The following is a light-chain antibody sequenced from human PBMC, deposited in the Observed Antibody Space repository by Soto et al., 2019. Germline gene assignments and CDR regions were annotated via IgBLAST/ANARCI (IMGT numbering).Light chain of an antibody. J-gene: IGKJ2*01. V-gene: IGKV3-15*01. CDR1: QSLNNN. CDR2: HAS. Sequence: EIVMTQSPATLSASPGDRATLSCWASQSLNNNLVWYQQKPGHPPRLLIYHASTRAAFVTARFSGSGYGTEFTLTISSLQSEDFAVYYCQQFEQWPPLFSFGQGTRVEIK. CDR3: QQFEQWPPLFS.